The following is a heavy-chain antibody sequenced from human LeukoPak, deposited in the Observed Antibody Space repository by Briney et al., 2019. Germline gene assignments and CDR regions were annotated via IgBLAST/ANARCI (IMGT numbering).Heavy chain of an antibody. CDR2: IIPIFGTA. CDR1: GGTFSSYA. J-gene: IGHJ6*02. Sequence: ASVKVSCKASGGTFSSYAISWVRQAPGQGLEWMGGIIPIFGTANYAQKFQGRVTITADESTSTAYMELSGLRSEDTAVYYCARRYQDYRNRYYGMDVWGQGTTVTVSS. D-gene: IGHD4-11*01. V-gene: IGHV1-69*13. CDR3: ARRYQDYRNRYYGMDV.